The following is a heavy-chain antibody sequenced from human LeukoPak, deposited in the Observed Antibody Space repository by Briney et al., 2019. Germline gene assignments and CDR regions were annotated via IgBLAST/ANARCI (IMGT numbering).Heavy chain of an antibody. Sequence: GRSLRLSCAASGFTFSSYGMHWVRQAPGKGLEWVAVISYDGSNKYYADSVKGRFTISRDNSKNTLYLQMNSLRAEDTAVYYCAKGNFVGAQDYWGQGTLVTVSS. D-gene: IGHD1-26*01. CDR2: ISYDGSNK. J-gene: IGHJ4*02. CDR1: GFTFSSYG. V-gene: IGHV3-30*18. CDR3: AKGNFVGAQDY.